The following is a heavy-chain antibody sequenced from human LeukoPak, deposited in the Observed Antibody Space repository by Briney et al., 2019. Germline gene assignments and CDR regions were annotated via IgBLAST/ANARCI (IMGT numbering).Heavy chain of an antibody. Sequence: ASVKVSCKASGYTFTGYYMHWVRQAPGQGLEWMGWINPNSGGTNYAQKLQGRVTMTTDTSTSTAYMEVRSLRSDDTAVYYCARDQSYDYVWGSYRFGGFSGIDYWGQGTLVTVSS. V-gene: IGHV1-2*02. CDR2: INPNSGGT. CDR3: ARDQSYDYVWGSYRFGGFSGIDY. J-gene: IGHJ4*02. D-gene: IGHD3-16*02. CDR1: GYTFTGYY.